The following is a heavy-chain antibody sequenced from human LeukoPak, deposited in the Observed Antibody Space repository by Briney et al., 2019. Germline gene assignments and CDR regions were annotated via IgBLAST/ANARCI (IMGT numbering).Heavy chain of an antibody. CDR1: GGSISSYY. V-gene: IGHV4-59*01. CDR3: ARGPYYYGSGRYFDY. Sequence: PSETLSLTCTVSGGSISSYYWSWIRQPPGKGLEWIGYIYYSGSTNYNPSLKSRVTISVDTSKNQFSLKLSSVTAADTAVYYCARGPYYYGSGRYFDYWGQGTLVTVSS. J-gene: IGHJ4*02. D-gene: IGHD3-10*01. CDR2: IYYSGST.